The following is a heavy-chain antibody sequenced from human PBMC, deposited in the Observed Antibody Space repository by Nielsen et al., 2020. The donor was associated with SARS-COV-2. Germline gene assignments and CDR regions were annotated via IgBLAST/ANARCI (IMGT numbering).Heavy chain of an antibody. V-gene: IGHV4-59*01. CDR2: IYYSGST. Sequence: WIRQPPGKGLEWIGYIYYSGSTNYNPSLKSRVTISVDTSKNQFSLKLSSVTAADTAVYYCARIAPITIFGVVSWFDPWGQGTLVTVSS. D-gene: IGHD3-3*01. J-gene: IGHJ5*02. CDR3: ARIAPITIFGVVSWFDP.